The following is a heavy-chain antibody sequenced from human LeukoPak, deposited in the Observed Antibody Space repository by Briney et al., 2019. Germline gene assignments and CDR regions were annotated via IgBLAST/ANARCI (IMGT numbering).Heavy chain of an antibody. CDR1: RFTFSSYW. CDR2: IKQDGSEK. Sequence: GGSLRLSCAASRFTFSSYWMSWVRQAPGKGLEWVANIKQDGSEKYYVDSVKGRFTISRDNAKNSLYLQMNSLRAEDTAVYYCARDRETTVVTRSFPDYWGQGTLVTVSS. CDR3: ARDRETTVVTRSFPDY. D-gene: IGHD4-23*01. J-gene: IGHJ4*02. V-gene: IGHV3-7*04.